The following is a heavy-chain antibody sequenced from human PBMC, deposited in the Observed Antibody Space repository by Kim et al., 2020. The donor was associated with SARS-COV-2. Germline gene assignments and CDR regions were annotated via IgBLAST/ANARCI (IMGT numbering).Heavy chain of an antibody. D-gene: IGHD3-22*01. V-gene: IGHV3-53*04. CDR2: IYSGGST. CDR3: ASPYDDNGYYSLR. Sequence: GGSLRLSCAVSGFNVSYNYMTWVRQAPGKGLEWVSSIYSGGSTYDADSVKGRFTIARQNSENTLSLQMNNLRADDTAVYYCASPYDDNGYYSLRWGQGSLVTVTS. J-gene: IGHJ4*02. CDR1: GFNVSYNY.